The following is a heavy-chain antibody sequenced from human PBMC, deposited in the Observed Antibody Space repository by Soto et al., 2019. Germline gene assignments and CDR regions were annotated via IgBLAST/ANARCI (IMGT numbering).Heavy chain of an antibody. CDR2: VYYSGST. CDR1: GGSVNSDSYY. Sequence: QVQLQESGPGLVKPSETLSLTCTVSGGSVNSDSYYWTWIRQPPGKRMEWIGSVYYSGSTTYNPSLTRRVTISVDTSKNQFSLRLRSVTAADTAGYFCARVSREFSSSGGLDVWGQGTTVTVSS. J-gene: IGHJ6*02. V-gene: IGHV4-61*01. CDR3: ARVSREFSSSGGLDV. D-gene: IGHD3-10*01.